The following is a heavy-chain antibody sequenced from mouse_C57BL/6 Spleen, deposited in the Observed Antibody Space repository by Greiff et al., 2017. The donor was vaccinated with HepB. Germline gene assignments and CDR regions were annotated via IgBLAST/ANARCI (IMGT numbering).Heavy chain of an antibody. V-gene: IGHV5-17*01. CDR1: GFTFSDYG. J-gene: IGHJ4*01. CDR2: ISSGSSTI. Sequence: EVNLVESGGGLVKPGGSLKLSCAASGFTFSDYGMHWVRQAPEKGLEWVAYISSGSSTIYYADTVKGRFTISRDNAKNTLFLHMTSLRSEDTAMYYCARPLLRGFFMDYWGQGTSVTVSS. D-gene: IGHD1-1*01. CDR3: ARPLLRGFFMDY.